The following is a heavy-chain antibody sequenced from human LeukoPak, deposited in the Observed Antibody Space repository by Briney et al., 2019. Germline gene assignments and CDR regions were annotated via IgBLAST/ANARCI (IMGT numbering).Heavy chain of an antibody. V-gene: IGHV4-31*03. J-gene: IGHJ4*02. Sequence: EASETLSLTCTVSGGSISSGGYYWSWIRQHPGKGLEWIGYIYYSGSTYYNPSLKSRVTISVDTSKNQFSLKLSSVTAADTAVYYCARGRVVGRFFTEIDYWGQGTLVTVSS. CDR2: IYYSGST. CDR1: GGSISSGGYY. CDR3: ARGRVVGRFFTEIDY. D-gene: IGHD3-3*01.